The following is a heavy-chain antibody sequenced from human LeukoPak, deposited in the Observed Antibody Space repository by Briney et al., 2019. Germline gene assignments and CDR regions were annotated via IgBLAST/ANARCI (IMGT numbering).Heavy chain of an antibody. CDR2: ISSSSSTI. V-gene: IGHV3-48*04. Sequence: SGGSLRLSCAASGFTFSSYSMNWVRQAPWKGLEWVSYISSSSSTIYYADSVEGRFTISRDNAKNSLYLQMNSLRAEDTAVYYCARSKGYSSGWYYWGQGTLVTVSS. J-gene: IGHJ4*02. D-gene: IGHD6-19*01. CDR1: GFTFSSYS. CDR3: ARSKGYSSGWYY.